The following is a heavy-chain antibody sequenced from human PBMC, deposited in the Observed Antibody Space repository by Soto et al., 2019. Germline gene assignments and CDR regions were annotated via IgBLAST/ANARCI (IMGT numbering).Heavy chain of an antibody. CDR3: ARSLTGEGYGMDV. D-gene: IGHD7-27*01. CDR2: IYHSGST. CDR1: GGSISSGGYS. J-gene: IGHJ6*02. Sequence: QLQLQESDSGLVKPSQTLSLTCAVSGGSISSGGYSWSGFRQPPGKGLEWIGDIYHSGSTYHNPSPKSRVTRSVDRSKNQFSLKLSSVTAADTAVYYGARSLTGEGYGMDVWGQGTTVTVSS. V-gene: IGHV4-30-2*01.